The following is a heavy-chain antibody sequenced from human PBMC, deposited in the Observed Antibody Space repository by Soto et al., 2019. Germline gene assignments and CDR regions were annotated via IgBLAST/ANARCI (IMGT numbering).Heavy chain of an antibody. CDR2: ISSSSSYI. J-gene: IGHJ4*02. Sequence: EVQLVESGGGLVKPGGSLRLSCAASRFTFSSYSMNWVRQAPGKGLEWVSSISSSSSYIYYADSVKGRFTISRDNAKNSLYLQMNSLRAEDTAVYYCARVLYYYDSSGYYGYWGQGTLVTVSS. D-gene: IGHD3-22*01. CDR3: ARVLYYYDSSGYYGY. CDR1: RFTFSSYS. V-gene: IGHV3-21*01.